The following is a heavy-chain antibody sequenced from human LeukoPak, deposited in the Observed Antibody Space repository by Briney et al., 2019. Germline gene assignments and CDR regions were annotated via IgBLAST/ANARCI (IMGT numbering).Heavy chain of an antibody. CDR1: GYTFTGYY. Sequence: GASVKVSCKASGYTFTGYYMHWVRQAPGQGLEWMGWINPNSGGTNYAQKFQGRVTMTRDTSISTAYMELSSLRSEDTAVYYCATGSSSWYVRSPLMDVWGKGTTVTVSS. D-gene: IGHD6-13*01. CDR3: ATGSSSWYVRSPLMDV. V-gene: IGHV1-2*02. CDR2: INPNSGGT. J-gene: IGHJ6*03.